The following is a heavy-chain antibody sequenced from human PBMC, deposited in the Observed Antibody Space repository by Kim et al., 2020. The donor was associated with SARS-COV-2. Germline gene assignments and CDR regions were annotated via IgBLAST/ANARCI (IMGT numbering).Heavy chain of an antibody. CDR3: ARGGTGSTSCYDY. J-gene: IGHJ4*02. D-gene: IGHD2-2*01. V-gene: IGHV4-30-2*01. Sequence: YNPSRKSRVTISVDRSKNQFSLKLSSVTAADTAVYYCARGGTGSTSCYDYWGQGTLVTVSS.